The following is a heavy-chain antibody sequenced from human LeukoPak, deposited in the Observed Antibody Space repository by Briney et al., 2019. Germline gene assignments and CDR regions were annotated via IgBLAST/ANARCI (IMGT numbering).Heavy chain of an antibody. Sequence: GGSLRLSCAASGFTFSSYGMHWVRQAPGKGLEWVAFIRYDGSNKYYADSVKGRFTISRDNSKNTLYLQMNSLRAEDTAVYYCAKDGYYDFWSGYRQPYYYYYYMDVWGKGTTVTVSS. CDR2: IRYDGSNK. V-gene: IGHV3-30*02. CDR1: GFTFSSYG. J-gene: IGHJ6*03. D-gene: IGHD3-3*01. CDR3: AKDGYYDFWSGYRQPYYYYYYMDV.